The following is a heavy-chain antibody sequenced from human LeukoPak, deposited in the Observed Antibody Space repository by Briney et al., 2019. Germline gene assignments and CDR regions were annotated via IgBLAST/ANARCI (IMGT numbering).Heavy chain of an antibody. CDR2: IWYDGSNK. J-gene: IGHJ4*02. CDR3: ARDIAAAGRVLDY. V-gene: IGHV3-33*01. CDR1: GFTFSSYG. Sequence: PGRSLRLSCAASGFTFSSYGMHWVRQAPGKGLEWVAVIWYDGSNKYYADSVKGRFTISRDNSKNTLYLQMNSLRAEDTAVYYCARDIAAAGRVLDYWAREPWSPSPQ. D-gene: IGHD6-13*01.